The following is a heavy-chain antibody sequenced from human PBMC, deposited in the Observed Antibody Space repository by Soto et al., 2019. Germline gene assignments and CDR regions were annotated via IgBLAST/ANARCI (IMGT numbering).Heavy chain of an antibody. CDR1: GGSISSYY. J-gene: IGHJ4*02. D-gene: IGHD6-13*01. Sequence: PSETLSLTCTVSGGSISSYYWSWIRQPPGKGLEWIGYIYYSGSTNYNPSLKSRVTISVDTSKNQFSLKLSSVTAADTAVYYCARTGKQQLVHDYWGQGTLVTVSS. V-gene: IGHV4-59*08. CDR2: IYYSGST. CDR3: ARTGKQQLVHDY.